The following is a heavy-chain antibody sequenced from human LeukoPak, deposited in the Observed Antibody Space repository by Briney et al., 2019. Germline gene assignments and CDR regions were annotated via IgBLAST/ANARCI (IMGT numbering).Heavy chain of an antibody. CDR1: GYTFTSYG. D-gene: IGHD2-15*01. CDR3: ARVGGGLVFDY. J-gene: IGHJ4*02. Sequence: GASVKVFCKASGYTFTSYGISWVRQAPGQGLEWMGWVSAYNGNTNYAQKLQGRVTMTTDTSTSTACMELRSLRSDDTAVYYCARVGGGLVFDYWGQGTLVTVSS. V-gene: IGHV1-18*01. CDR2: VSAYNGNT.